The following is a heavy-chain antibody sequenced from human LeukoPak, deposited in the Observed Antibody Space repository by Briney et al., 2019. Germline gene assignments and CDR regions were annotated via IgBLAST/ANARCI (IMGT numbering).Heavy chain of an antibody. Sequence: GGSLRLSCAASGFTFSSYSLNWVRQAPGKGLEWVSSISSSSSYIYYADSVKGRFTISRDNAKNSLYLQMNSLRAEDTAVYYCARPLWFGESPVYYYYMDVWGKGTTVTVSS. CDR3: ARPLWFGESPVYYYYMDV. CDR2: ISSSSSYI. D-gene: IGHD3-10*01. J-gene: IGHJ6*03. V-gene: IGHV3-21*01. CDR1: GFTFSSYS.